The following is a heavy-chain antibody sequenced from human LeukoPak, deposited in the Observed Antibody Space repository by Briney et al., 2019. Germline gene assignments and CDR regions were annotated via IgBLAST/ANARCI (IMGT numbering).Heavy chain of an antibody. D-gene: IGHD3-10*01. CDR3: ARGLWFGDENPPYFDY. CDR2: INHSGST. CDR1: GGSISSYY. Sequence: PSETLSLTCTVSGGSISSYYWSWIRQPPGKGLEWIGEINHSGSTNYNLSLKSRVTISVDTSKNQFSLKLSSVTAADTAVYYCARGLWFGDENPPYFDYWGQGTLVTVSS. J-gene: IGHJ4*02. V-gene: IGHV4-59*08.